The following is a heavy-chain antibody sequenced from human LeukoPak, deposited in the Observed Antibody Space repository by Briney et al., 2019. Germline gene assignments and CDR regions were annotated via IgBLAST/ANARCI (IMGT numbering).Heavy chain of an antibody. D-gene: IGHD3-22*01. CDR3: ARVVDSYYDSSGYYYAPYFDY. V-gene: IGHV1-18*01. Sequence: GASVKVSCKASGYTFTSYGISWVRQAPRQGLEWMGWISAYNGNTNYAQKLQGRVTMTTDTSTSTAYMELRSLRSDDTAVYYCARVVDSYYDSSGYYYAPYFDYWGQGTLVTVSS. J-gene: IGHJ4*02. CDR1: GYTFTSYG. CDR2: ISAYNGNT.